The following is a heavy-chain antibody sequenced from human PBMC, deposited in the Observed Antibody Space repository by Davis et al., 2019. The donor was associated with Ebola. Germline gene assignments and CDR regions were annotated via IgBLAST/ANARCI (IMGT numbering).Heavy chain of an antibody. CDR2: INPNSGNT. V-gene: IGHV1-8*01. D-gene: IGHD4-17*01. CDR3: AREASDYGDYHFDY. Sequence: AASVKVSCKASGYTFTSYDINWVRKATGQGLEWMGWINPNSGNTGYAQKLQGRVTMTTDTSTSTAYMELRSLRSDDTAVYYCAREASDYGDYHFDYWGQGTLITVSS. J-gene: IGHJ4*02. CDR1: GYTFTSYD.